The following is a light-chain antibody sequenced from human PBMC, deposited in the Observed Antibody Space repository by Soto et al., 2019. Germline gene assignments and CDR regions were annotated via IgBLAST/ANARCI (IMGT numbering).Light chain of an antibody. V-gene: IGLV2-14*03. CDR3: SSYTGRSTLYV. Sequence: QSALTQPASVSGSPGQSITISCTGTSSDVGGYNYVSWYQHHPGKAPKLIIYDVSNRPSGVSHHFSGSKSGNTASLTISGLQVEDEADYYCSSYTGRSTLYVFGTGTKLTVL. CDR2: DVS. CDR1: SSDVGGYNY. J-gene: IGLJ1*01.